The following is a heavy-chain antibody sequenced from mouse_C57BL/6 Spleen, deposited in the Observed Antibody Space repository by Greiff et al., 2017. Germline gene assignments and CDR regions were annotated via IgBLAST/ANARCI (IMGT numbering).Heavy chain of an antibody. D-gene: IGHD2-4*01. Sequence: EVQLVESGGGLVQPGGSLSLSCAASGFTFTDYYMSWVRQPPGKALEWLGFIRNKANGYTTEYSASVKGRFTISRDNSQSILYLQMNALRAEDSATYYCARGIYDYDEGPDYWGQGTTLTVSS. CDR3: ARGIYDYDEGPDY. CDR1: GFTFTDYY. CDR2: IRNKANGYTT. J-gene: IGHJ2*01. V-gene: IGHV7-3*01.